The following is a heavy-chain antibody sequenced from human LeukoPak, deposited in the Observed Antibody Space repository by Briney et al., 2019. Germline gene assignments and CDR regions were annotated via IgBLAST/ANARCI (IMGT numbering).Heavy chain of an antibody. CDR3: ARGLLYYYYYYMDV. J-gene: IGHJ6*03. V-gene: IGHV4-34*01. CDR1: GGSFSGYY. D-gene: IGHD1-26*01. CDR2: INHSGST. Sequence: SETLSLTCAVYGGSFSGYYWSWIRQPPGKGLEWIGEINHSGSTNYNPSLTSRVTISVDTSKNQFSLKLSSVTAADTAVYYCARGLLYYYYYYMDVWGKGTTVTVSS.